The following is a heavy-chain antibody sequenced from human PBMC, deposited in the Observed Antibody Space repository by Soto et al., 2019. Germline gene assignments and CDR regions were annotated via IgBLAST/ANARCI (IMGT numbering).Heavy chain of an antibody. CDR3: AKRGVHWNNWGPFDI. Sequence: EVQLLESGGGLVQPGGSLRLSCAGSGFTFNNYVMSWVRQAPGKGLEWVSTIGGSGVTTFYSDSVKGRFTISRDNSQNTLYLQMNSLRAEDAAVYYCAKRGVHWNNWGPFDIWGQGTMVTVSS. CDR2: IGGSGVTT. V-gene: IGHV3-23*01. CDR1: GFTFNNYV. D-gene: IGHD3-10*01. J-gene: IGHJ3*02.